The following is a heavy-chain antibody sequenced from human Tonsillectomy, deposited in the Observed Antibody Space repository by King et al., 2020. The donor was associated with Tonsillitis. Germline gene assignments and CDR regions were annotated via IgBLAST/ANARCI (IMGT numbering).Heavy chain of an antibody. D-gene: IGHD3-9*01. V-gene: IGHV3-7*04. CDR2: INKDGSEK. Sequence: DVQLVESGGGLVQPGGSLRLSCAASGFTFNTYWMSWVRQAPGKGLEWVANINKDGSEKYYVDSVKGRFTISRDNAKNSLYLQLSSLRAEDTAVYYCARGTRDILTTYNFASWGQGTLVTVSS. CDR1: GFTFNTYW. CDR3: ARGTRDILTTYNFAS. J-gene: IGHJ4*02.